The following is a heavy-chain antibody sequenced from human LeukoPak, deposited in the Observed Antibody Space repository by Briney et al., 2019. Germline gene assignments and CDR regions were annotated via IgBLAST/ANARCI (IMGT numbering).Heavy chain of an antibody. CDR2: ITGSGSST. D-gene: IGHD4-23*01. CDR1: GFSFSSNG. Sequence: GGSLRLSCAASGFSFSSNGMSWVRQAPGKGLEWISAITGSGSSTDYTHSVKGRFTISRDNSKNTLYLQMNSLRAEDTAVYYCARDYYGGNDYWGQGTLVTVSS. CDR3: ARDYYGGNDY. V-gene: IGHV3-23*01. J-gene: IGHJ4*02.